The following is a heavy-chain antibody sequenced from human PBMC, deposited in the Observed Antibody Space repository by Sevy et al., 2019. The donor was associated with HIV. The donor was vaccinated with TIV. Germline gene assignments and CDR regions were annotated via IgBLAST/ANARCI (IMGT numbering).Heavy chain of an antibody. J-gene: IGHJ5*02. V-gene: IGHV4-59*08. CDR1: GGSITSLY. Sequence: SETLSLTCTVSGGSITSLYWNWIRQPPGKGLKWIANIYYNGHINYNPSLKSRVTLSLDKSKYQVSLGLSSVTAADTAMYYCAGENAWGRGYAWGQGTLVTVSS. CDR3: AGENAWGRGYA. CDR2: IYYNGHI. D-gene: IGHD6-25*01.